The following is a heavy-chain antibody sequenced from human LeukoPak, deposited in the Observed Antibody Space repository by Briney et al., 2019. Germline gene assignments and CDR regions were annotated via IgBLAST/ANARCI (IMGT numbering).Heavy chain of an antibody. V-gene: IGHV3-15*01. D-gene: IGHD1-26*01. J-gene: IGHJ4*02. CDR1: GFTFSNAW. Sequence: GGSLRLSCAASGFTFSNAWMSWVRQAPGKGLEWVGRIKSKTDGGTTDYAAPVKGRFTISRDDSKNTLYLQMNSLRAEDTAVYYCARKTDTTVGGDYWGRGTLVTVSS. CDR3: ARKTDTTVGGDY. CDR2: IKSKTDGGTT.